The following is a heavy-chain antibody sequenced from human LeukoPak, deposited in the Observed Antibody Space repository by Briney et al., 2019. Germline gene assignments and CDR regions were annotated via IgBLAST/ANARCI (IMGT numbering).Heavy chain of an antibody. CDR3: VTYDSSGYYYALDY. CDR2: MSPNSGDT. V-gene: IGHV1-8*01. CDR1: GYTFTSYD. J-gene: IGHJ4*02. Sequence: ASVKVSWKASGYTFTSYDFNWVRQATGQRPEWMGWMSPNSGDTGYAQKFQDRVTMTRNTSISTAYMELSSLRSDDTAVYYCVTYDSSGYYYALDYWGQGTLVTVSS. D-gene: IGHD3-22*01.